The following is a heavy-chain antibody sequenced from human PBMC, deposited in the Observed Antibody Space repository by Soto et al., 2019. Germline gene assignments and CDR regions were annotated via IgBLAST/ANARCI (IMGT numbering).Heavy chain of an antibody. CDR1: GFTFSSYW. V-gene: IGHV3-7*03. D-gene: IGHD6-13*01. CDR3: AGRPDFRKAAAGGAFDI. CDR2: IKQDGSEK. Sequence: GGSLRLSCAASGFTFSSYWMSWVRQAPGKGLEWVANIKQDGSEKYYVDSVKGRFTISRDNAKNSLYLQMNSLRAEDTAVYYCAGRPDFRKAAAGGAFDIWGQGTMVTVSS. J-gene: IGHJ3*02.